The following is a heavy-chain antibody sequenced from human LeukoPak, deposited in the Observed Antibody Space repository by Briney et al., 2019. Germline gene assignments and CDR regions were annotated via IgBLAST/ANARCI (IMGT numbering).Heavy chain of an antibody. V-gene: IGHV3-23*01. CDR2: ISGSGDST. CDR3: ARRSGIAVAGAFDY. D-gene: IGHD6-19*01. Sequence: PGGSLRLSCAASGFTFSNYAMRWVRQAPGKGLEWVSGISGSGDSTYYADSVKGRFTISRDNSKNTLYLQMNILGAEDTAVYYCARRSGIAVAGAFDYWGQGTLVTVSS. J-gene: IGHJ4*02. CDR1: GFTFSNYA.